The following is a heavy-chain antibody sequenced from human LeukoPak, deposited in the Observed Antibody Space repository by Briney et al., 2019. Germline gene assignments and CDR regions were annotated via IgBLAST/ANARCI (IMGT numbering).Heavy chain of an antibody. CDR1: GFFFNLYW. D-gene: IGHD6-19*01. CDR2: IDPAGTDT. V-gene: IGHV3-7*01. Sequence: GGSLRLSCAASGFFFNLYWMMWVRQAPGRGLEWVANIDPAGTDTYYVDSVKGRFIISRDNAKNLVYLQMNTLRAEDTAVYSCGRFGYVAGIDLWGQGTLVTVSS. J-gene: IGHJ4*02. CDR3: GRFGYVAGIDL.